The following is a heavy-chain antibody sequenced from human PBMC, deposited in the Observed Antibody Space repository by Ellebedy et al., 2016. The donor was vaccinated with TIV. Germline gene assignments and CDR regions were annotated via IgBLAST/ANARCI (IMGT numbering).Heavy chain of an antibody. V-gene: IGHV5-10-1*01. CDR1: GYSFTSYW. J-gene: IGHJ6*02. CDR3: ARRGDYYYYGMDV. Sequence: GGSLRLXXKGSGYSFTSYWISWVRQMPGKGLEWMGRIDPSDSYTNYSPSFQGHVTISADKSISTAYLQWSSLKASDTAMYYCARRGDYYYYGMDVWGQGTTVTVSS. CDR2: IDPSDSYT. D-gene: IGHD3-16*01.